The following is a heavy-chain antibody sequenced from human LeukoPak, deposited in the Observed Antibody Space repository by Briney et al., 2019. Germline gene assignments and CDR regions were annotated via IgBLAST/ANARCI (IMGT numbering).Heavy chain of an antibody. J-gene: IGHJ3*02. D-gene: IGHD3-22*01. CDR1: GYTFTGYY. CDR3: ARDLYHYDSSGSRGTFDI. V-gene: IGHV1-2*02. CDR2: INPNSGGT. Sequence: ASVKVSCKASGYTFTGYYMHWVRQAPGQGLEWMGWINPNSGGTNSAQKFQGRVTMTGDTSISTAYMELSRLRSDDTAVYYCARDLYHYDSSGSRGTFDIWGQGTMVTVSS.